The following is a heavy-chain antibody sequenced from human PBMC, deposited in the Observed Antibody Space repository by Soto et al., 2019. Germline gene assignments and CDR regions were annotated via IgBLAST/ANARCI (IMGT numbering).Heavy chain of an antibody. Sequence: PGGSLRLSCAASGFTFSNAWMNWVRQAPGKGLEWVGRIKSKTDGGTTDYAAPVKGRFTISRDDSKNTLYLQMNSLKTEDTAVYYCTTEATADIVVVPAAPPTYYYYGMDVWGQGTTVTVSS. CDR2: IKSKTDGGTT. CDR3: TTEATADIVVVPAAPPTYYYYGMDV. J-gene: IGHJ6*02. V-gene: IGHV3-15*07. D-gene: IGHD2-2*01. CDR1: GFTFSNAW.